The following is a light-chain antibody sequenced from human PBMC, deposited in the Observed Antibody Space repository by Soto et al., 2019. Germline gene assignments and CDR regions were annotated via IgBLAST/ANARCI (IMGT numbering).Light chain of an antibody. CDR1: QSVRNQ. V-gene: IGKV3-11*01. CDR2: DAF. J-gene: IGKJ1*01. CDR3: QQRSNWPWT. Sequence: EIVLTQSPATLSLSPGERATLSCRASQSVRNQLAWYQHKPGQAPRLLIYDAFNRATGIPGRFSGSVSVTDFTLPLSSLEPADFAVYDGQQRSNWPWTFGQWTKVEIK.